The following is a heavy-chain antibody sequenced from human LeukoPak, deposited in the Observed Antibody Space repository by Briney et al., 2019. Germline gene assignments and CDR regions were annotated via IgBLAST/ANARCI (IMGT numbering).Heavy chain of an antibody. CDR3: ARDLKLELPGFEYYFDY. J-gene: IGHJ4*02. D-gene: IGHD1-7*01. CDR2: IKQDGSEK. CDR1: GFTFSSYW. V-gene: IGHV3-7*01. Sequence: HPGGSLRLSCAASGFTFSSYWMSWVRQAPGKGLEWVANIKQDGSEKYYVDSVKGRFTISRDNAKNSLYLQMNSLRAEDTAVYYCARDLKLELPGFEYYFDYWGQGTLVTVSS.